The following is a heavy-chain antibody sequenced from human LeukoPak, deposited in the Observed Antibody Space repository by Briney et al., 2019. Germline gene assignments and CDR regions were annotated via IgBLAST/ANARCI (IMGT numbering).Heavy chain of an antibody. CDR3: AKEPSDSSLPEGAPHFDY. CDR1: GFTFSSYA. D-gene: IGHD3-22*01. CDR2: ISGSGGST. Sequence: PGASLRLSCAASGFTFSSYAMSWVRQAPGKGLEWVSAISGSGGSTYYADSVKGRFTISRDNSKNTLYLQMNSLRAEDTAVYYCAKEPSDSSLPEGAPHFDYWGQGTLVTVSS. V-gene: IGHV3-23*01. J-gene: IGHJ4*02.